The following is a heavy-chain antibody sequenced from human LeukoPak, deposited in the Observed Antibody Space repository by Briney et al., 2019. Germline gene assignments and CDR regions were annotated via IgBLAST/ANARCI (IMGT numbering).Heavy chain of an antibody. V-gene: IGHV3-23*01. CDR1: GFTFSTYA. CDR3: AKVFRTTGWEPFDS. Sequence: GGSLRLSCAASGFTFSTYAISWVRQAPGKGLEWVSTISSSGDTTFYADSVKGRFTISRDNSKNTLFLQMSGLRAEDTALYYCAKVFRTTGWEPFDSWGQGTLVTVSS. CDR2: ISSSGDTT. J-gene: IGHJ4*02. D-gene: IGHD6-19*01.